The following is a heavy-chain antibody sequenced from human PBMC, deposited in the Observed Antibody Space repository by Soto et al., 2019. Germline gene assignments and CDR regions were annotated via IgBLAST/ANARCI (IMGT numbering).Heavy chain of an antibody. Sequence: GGSLRLSCAASAFTFNTYGVSWVRQAPGKGLEWVSTVTITGGSAYYADSVQGRFSISRDRSNYTVSLLLSSLRVDDMAIYYCAKQSSPEGWFDPWGQGTLVTVSS. J-gene: IGHJ5*02. CDR2: VTITGGSA. CDR3: AKQSSPEGWFDP. CDR1: AFTFNTYG. D-gene: IGHD6-19*01. V-gene: IGHV3-23*01.